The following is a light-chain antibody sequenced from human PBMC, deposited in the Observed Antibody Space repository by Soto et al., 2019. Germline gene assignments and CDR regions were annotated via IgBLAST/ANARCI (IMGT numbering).Light chain of an antibody. V-gene: IGLV2-8*01. J-gene: IGLJ2*01. CDR3: SSYAGNNILL. Sequence: QSVLTQPPSASGSPGQSVTISCTGTSSDVGGYNYVSWYQQHPGKAPKFMIYDVNKRPSGVPDRFSGSKSGNTASLTVSGLQADDEAYYYCSSYAGNNILLFGGGTKLTVL. CDR1: SSDVGGYNY. CDR2: DVN.